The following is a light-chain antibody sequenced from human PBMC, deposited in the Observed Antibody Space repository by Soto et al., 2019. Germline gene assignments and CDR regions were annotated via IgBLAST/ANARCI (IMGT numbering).Light chain of an antibody. CDR1: SSDVGLYNY. Sequence: QSALTQPASLSVSPGQSITISCTGSSSDVGLYNYVSWYQRHPGKAPKLIIYDVSHRPSGVSDRFSGSKSGNTASLTISGLQAEDEADYYCSSYTSSDTLLFGGGTQLTVL. CDR3: SSYTSSDTLL. J-gene: IGLJ3*02. V-gene: IGLV2-14*03. CDR2: DVS.